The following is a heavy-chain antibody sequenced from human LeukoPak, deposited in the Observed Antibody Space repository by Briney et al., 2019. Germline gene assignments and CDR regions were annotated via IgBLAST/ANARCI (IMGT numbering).Heavy chain of an antibody. J-gene: IGHJ5*02. Sequence: PGESLRLSCAASGFRFSSYSMHWVRQAPGKGLDWVSSITRGSSTRYYADSVKGRFTISRDDGKTSLYLHMNSLRVDDTAVYFCARDATVASSPNWFDPWGQGTLVTVSS. CDR2: ITRGSSTR. CDR3: ARDATVASSPNWFDP. CDR1: GFRFSSYS. V-gene: IGHV3-48*01. D-gene: IGHD6-19*01.